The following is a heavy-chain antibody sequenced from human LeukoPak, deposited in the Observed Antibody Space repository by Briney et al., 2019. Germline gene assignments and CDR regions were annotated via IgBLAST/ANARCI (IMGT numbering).Heavy chain of an antibody. CDR1: GFTFSSYG. J-gene: IGHJ4*02. CDR2: IWYDGSNK. CDR3: ARDQSDYYDSSGYDY. D-gene: IGHD3-22*01. V-gene: IGHV3-33*01. Sequence: GGSLRLSCAASGFTFSSYGMHWVRQAPGKGLEWVAVIWYDGSNKYYADSVKGRFTISRDNSKNTLYLQMYSLRAEDTAVYYCARDQSDYYDSSGYDYWGQGTLVTVSS.